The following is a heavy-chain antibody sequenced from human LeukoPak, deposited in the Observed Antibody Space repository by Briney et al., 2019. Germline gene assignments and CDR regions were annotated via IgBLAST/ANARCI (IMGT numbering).Heavy chain of an antibody. D-gene: IGHD5-18*01. Sequence: GGSLRLSCAASGFTFSSYAMSWVRQAPGKGLEWVSAISGSGGSTYYADSVKGRFTISRDNSKNTLYLQMNSLRAEDTAVYYCAWGGYSYGYLNFDYWGQGTLVTVSS. CDR3: AWGGYSYGYLNFDY. J-gene: IGHJ4*02. CDR1: GFTFSSYA. CDR2: ISGSGGST. V-gene: IGHV3-23*01.